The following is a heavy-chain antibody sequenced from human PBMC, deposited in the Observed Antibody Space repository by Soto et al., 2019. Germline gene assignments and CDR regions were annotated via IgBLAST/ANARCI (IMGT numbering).Heavy chain of an antibody. CDR1: GYIFTNFY. Sequence: QVQLVQSGAEVKKPGASVRVSCQASGYIFTNFYIHWVRQAPGQGLEWMAIINPTGGSTNYAQQFQGRVTVTFDTSTSTVFMDLNSLKYEDTAVYYCARHLTAGDSWGQGTLVIVPP. D-gene: IGHD2-21*02. CDR3: ARHLTAGDS. CDR2: INPTGGST. V-gene: IGHV1-46*03. J-gene: IGHJ1*01.